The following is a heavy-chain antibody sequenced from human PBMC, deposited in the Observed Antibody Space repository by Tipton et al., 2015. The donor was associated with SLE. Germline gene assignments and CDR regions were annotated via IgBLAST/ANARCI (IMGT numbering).Heavy chain of an antibody. CDR3: ARGYRPGTTWFDP. CDR1: GGSFSGYY. D-gene: IGHD1-7*01. Sequence: LRLSCAVYGGSFSGYYWSWIRQPPGKGLEWIGEINHSGSTNYNPSLKSRVTISVDTSKNQFSLKLSSVTAADTAVYYCARGYRPGTTWFDPWGQGTLVTVSS. V-gene: IGHV4-34*01. J-gene: IGHJ5*02. CDR2: INHSGST.